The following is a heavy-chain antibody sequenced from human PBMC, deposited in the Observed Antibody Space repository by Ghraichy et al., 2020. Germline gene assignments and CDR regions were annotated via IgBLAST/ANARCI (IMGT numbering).Heavy chain of an antibody. J-gene: IGHJ3*02. CDR1: GGSFSGYY. CDR3: ARAGTWIQLWFYGRGAFDI. D-gene: IGHD5-18*01. V-gene: IGHV4-34*01. Sequence: SETLSLTCAVYGGSFSGYYWSWIRQPPGKGLEWIGEINHSGSTNYNPSHKSRVTISVDTSKNQFSLKLSSVTAADTAVYYCARAGTWIQLWFYGRGAFDIWGQGTMVTVSS. CDR2: INHSGST.